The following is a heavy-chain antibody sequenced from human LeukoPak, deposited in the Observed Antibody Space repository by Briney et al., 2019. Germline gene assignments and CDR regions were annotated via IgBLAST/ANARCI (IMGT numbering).Heavy chain of an antibody. Sequence: ASVKVSCKASGYTFTSNYMHLVRQAPGQGLEWMGIINPSGGSTNYAQKFQGRVTMTMDTSTSTVYMELSSLRSEDTAVYYCARYCSSTSCYGYYYGMDVWGKGTTVTVSS. CDR1: GYTFTSNY. CDR3: ARYCSSTSCYGYYYGMDV. CDR2: INPSGGST. J-gene: IGHJ6*04. V-gene: IGHV1-46*01. D-gene: IGHD2-2*01.